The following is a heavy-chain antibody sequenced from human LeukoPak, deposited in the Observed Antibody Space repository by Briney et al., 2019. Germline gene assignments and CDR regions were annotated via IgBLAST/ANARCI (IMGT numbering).Heavy chain of an antibody. Sequence: GGSLRLSCAASGFTVSSNYMSWVRQAPGKGLEWVSVIYSGGSTYYADSVKGRFTISRDNSKNTLYLQMNSLRAEDTAVYYCAKEERHCSSTSCSTEVDYWGQGTLVTVSS. CDR2: IYSGGST. CDR1: GFTVSSNY. CDR3: AKEERHCSSTSCSTEVDY. J-gene: IGHJ4*02. V-gene: IGHV3-66*01. D-gene: IGHD2-2*01.